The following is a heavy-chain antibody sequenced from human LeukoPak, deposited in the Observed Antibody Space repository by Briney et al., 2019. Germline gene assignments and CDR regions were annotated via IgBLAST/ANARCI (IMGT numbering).Heavy chain of an antibody. CDR2: ISGSGGST. J-gene: IGHJ5*02. Sequence: PGGSLRLSCAASGLTFSSYSMSWVRQAPGKGLEWVSAISGSGGSTYYAYSVKGRFTISRYNSKNPLYLQMNSLRAEDTAVYYCAKLVPSDDFWSGYLGWFAPWGQGTLVTVSS. D-gene: IGHD3-3*01. V-gene: IGHV3-23*01. CDR1: GLTFSSYS. CDR3: AKLVPSDDFWSGYLGWFAP.